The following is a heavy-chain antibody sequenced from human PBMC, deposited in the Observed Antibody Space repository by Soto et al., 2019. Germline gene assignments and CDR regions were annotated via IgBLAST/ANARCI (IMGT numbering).Heavy chain of an antibody. Sequence: SETLSLTCTVSGGSISSSSYYWGWIRQPPGKGLEWIGSIYYSGSTYYNPSLKSRVTISVDTSKNQFSLKLSSVTAADTAVYYCARPLGAAAESRYAFDIWGQGTMVTVSS. CDR3: ARPLGAAAESRYAFDI. CDR2: IYYSGST. J-gene: IGHJ3*02. V-gene: IGHV4-39*01. CDR1: GGSISSSSYY. D-gene: IGHD6-13*01.